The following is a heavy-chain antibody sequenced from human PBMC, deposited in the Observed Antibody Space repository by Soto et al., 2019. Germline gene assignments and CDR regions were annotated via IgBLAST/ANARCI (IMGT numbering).Heavy chain of an antibody. Sequence: GGSLRLSCAASGFTFSGYWMNWVRQAPGKGLEWVANIKEDGSEKNYVDSVKGRFTISRDNAKNSLDLQMNSLRAEDTAVYYCARDGLMRGSYYVFDYWGQGTLVTVSS. V-gene: IGHV3-7*05. CDR1: GFTFSGYW. CDR3: ARDGLMRGSYYVFDY. CDR2: IKEDGSEK. D-gene: IGHD1-26*01. J-gene: IGHJ4*02.